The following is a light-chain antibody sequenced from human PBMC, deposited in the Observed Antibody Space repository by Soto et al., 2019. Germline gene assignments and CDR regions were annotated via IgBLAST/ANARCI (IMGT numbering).Light chain of an antibody. CDR3: QQRYSTPPT. J-gene: IGKJ2*01. CDR2: AAS. V-gene: IGKV1-39*01. Sequence: DIQMTQSPSSLSASVGDRVTITCRASQSISSYLNWYQQKPGKAPKLLIYAASSLQSGVPSRFSGSGSGTDFTLTISSLQPEDFATYYCQQRYSTPPTFGPGTKLEIK. CDR1: QSISSY.